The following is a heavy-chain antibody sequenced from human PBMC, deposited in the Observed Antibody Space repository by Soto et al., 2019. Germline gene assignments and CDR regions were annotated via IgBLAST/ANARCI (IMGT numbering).Heavy chain of an antibody. CDR2: VSGNGAVT. D-gene: IGHD2-2*01. Sequence: EVQLLDSGGGLAQPGGSLRLSCAASGFTFGNYAMNWVRQAPGKGLEWVSTVSGNGAVTYYADSVKGRFIISRDNSRSTLYLQMNNLRAEDTAIYFCEKVPASLKTFDYWGQGPLVTVSS. CDR3: EKVPASLKTFDY. CDR1: GFTFGNYA. J-gene: IGHJ4*02. V-gene: IGHV3-23*01.